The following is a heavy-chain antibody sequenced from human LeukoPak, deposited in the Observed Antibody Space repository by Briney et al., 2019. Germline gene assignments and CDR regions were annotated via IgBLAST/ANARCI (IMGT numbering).Heavy chain of an antibody. CDR1: GYTFTSYD. CDR3: ARGGYSSGWYKDFDP. CDR2: MNPNSGNT. V-gene: IGHV1-8*03. Sequence: ASVKVSCKASGYTFTSYDINWVRQATGQGLEWMGWMNPNSGNTGYAQKFQGRVTITRNTSISTAYMELSSLRSEDTAVYYCARGGYSSGWYKDFDPWGQGTLVTVSS. J-gene: IGHJ5*02. D-gene: IGHD6-19*01.